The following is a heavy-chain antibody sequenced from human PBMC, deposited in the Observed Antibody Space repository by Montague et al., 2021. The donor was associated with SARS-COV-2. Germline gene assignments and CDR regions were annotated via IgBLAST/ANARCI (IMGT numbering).Heavy chain of an antibody. Sequence: SETLSLTCTVSGGSIRSSSYYWGWIRQPPGKGLEWIGIIYYSGSTYYNPSLKSRVTISVDTSKNQFSLKLNSVAAADTAVYYCARRHSNGSFGDAFDIWGQGTMVTVSS. CDR1: GGSIRSSSYY. V-gene: IGHV4-39*01. J-gene: IGHJ3*02. D-gene: IGHD6-19*01. CDR3: ARRHSNGSFGDAFDI. CDR2: IYYSGST.